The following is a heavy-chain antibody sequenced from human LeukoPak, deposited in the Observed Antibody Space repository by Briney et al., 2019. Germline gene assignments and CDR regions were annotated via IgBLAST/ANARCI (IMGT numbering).Heavy chain of an antibody. D-gene: IGHD1/OR15-1a*01. CDR2: ISPDGNIE. V-gene: IGHV3-30*18. Sequence: QSGGSLRLSCAASGFTFTTFGIHWVRQAPGKGLEWVVAISPDGNIEYYTDSVKGRFTISRDNSKNMIYLQMNSLGGEDSAVYYCAKINNDDDYWGQGTLVTVSS. CDR1: GFTFTTFG. J-gene: IGHJ4*02. CDR3: AKINNDDDY.